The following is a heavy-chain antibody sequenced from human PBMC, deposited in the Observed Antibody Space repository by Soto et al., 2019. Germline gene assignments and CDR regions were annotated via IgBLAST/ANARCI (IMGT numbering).Heavy chain of an antibody. CDR2: INPSGGST. CDR3: ARQYYYDSSGYYTAFDI. Sequence: QVQLVQSGAEVKKPGASVKVSCKASGYTFTSYYMHWVRQAPGQGLEWMGIINPSGGSTSYAQKCQGRVTMTRDTSTSTVYMELSSLRSEDTAVYYCARQYYYDSSGYYTAFDIWGQGTMVTVSS. CDR1: GYTFTSYY. J-gene: IGHJ3*02. V-gene: IGHV1-46*01. D-gene: IGHD3-22*01.